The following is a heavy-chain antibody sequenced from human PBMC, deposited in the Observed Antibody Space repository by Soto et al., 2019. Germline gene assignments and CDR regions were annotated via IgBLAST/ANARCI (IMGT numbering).Heavy chain of an antibody. D-gene: IGHD2-15*01. Sequence: PETLFLSCIFSVTSITIRTHDWAWIRQPPGRGLEWIGNIYYIWSNYYNPPLKSRVTISIDTSKIQFSLHLGSVTAADTAVYYCTRFSAVVNPWYFDSWGQGTMVTVSS. CDR2: IYYIWSN. CDR1: VTSITIRTHD. V-gene: IGHV4-39*01. CDR3: TRFSAVVNPWYFDS. J-gene: IGHJ4*02.